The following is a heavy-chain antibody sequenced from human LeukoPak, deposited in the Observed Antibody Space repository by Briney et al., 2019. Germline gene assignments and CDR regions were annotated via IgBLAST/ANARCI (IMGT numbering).Heavy chain of an antibody. V-gene: IGHV3-30*01. Sequence: GGSLRLSCAASGFTFSRYAMHWVRQAPGKGLEWVAVMSFDGTYKYYADSVKGRFTISRDNSKNTVYLQMNSLRAEDTAVYYCARGKGGPFNYWGQGTLVTVSS. J-gene: IGHJ4*02. CDR3: ARGKGGPFNY. CDR2: MSFDGTYK. D-gene: IGHD2-15*01. CDR1: GFTFSRYA.